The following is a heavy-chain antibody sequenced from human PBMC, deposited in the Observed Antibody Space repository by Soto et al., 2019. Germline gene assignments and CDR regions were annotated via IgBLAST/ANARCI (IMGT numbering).Heavy chain of an antibody. V-gene: IGHV1-8*01. Sequence: QVQLVQSGAEVKKPGASLKASSKASGYTSTSYNTTWVGRALEQGLGWLGWMNHNSGNPGYAQKFQGRVTMTRNTSISTAYMELSSLRSEDTAVYYCATGRRCSSTSCYYYYMDVWGKGTTVTVSS. CDR1: GYTSTSYN. CDR2: MNHNSGNP. CDR3: ATGRRCSSTSCYYYYMDV. J-gene: IGHJ6*03. D-gene: IGHD2-2*01.